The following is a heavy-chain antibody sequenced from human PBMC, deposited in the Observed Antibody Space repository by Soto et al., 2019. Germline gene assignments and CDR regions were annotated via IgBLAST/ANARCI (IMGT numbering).Heavy chain of an antibody. CDR1: GYTFTGYY. Sequence: ASVKVSCKASGYTFTGYYMHWVRQAPGQGLEWIGWINTNSGGTNYAQKFQGWVTMTRDTSISTAYMELSRLRSDVTAVYYCAWCGDCSGGSCYRTNYYYMDVWGKGTTVTVSS. CDR3: AWCGDCSGGSCYRTNYYYMDV. D-gene: IGHD2-15*01. V-gene: IGHV1-2*04. J-gene: IGHJ6*03. CDR2: INTNSGGT.